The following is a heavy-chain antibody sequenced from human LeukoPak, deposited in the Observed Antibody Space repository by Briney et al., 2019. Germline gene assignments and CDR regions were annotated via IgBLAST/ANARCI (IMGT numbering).Heavy chain of an antibody. V-gene: IGHV1-2*07. D-gene: IGHD4-17*01. Sequence: ASVKVSCKASGYTFTDYFTHWVRQAPGQGLEWMGWINPHVGGTNYAHKFQGRITLTWDTSIATAYMELSSLRSDDTALYYCVRDLVDWMTTVTNYFDYWGPGTLVTVSS. J-gene: IGHJ4*02. CDR3: VRDLVDWMTTVTNYFDY. CDR2: INPHVGGT. CDR1: GYTFTDYF.